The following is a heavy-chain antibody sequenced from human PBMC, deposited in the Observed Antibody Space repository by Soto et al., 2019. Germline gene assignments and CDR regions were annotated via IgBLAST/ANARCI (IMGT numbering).Heavy chain of an antibody. D-gene: IGHD3-3*01. CDR1: GYTFTSYY. V-gene: IGHV1-46*01. CDR2: INPSGGST. J-gene: IGHJ6*03. CDR3: ARGKSSGLTIFGVVTQDPSPMDV. Sequence: ASVKVSCKASGYTFTSYYMHWVRQAPGQGLEWMGIINPSGGSTSYAQKFQGRVTMTRDTSTSTVYMELSSLRSEDTAVYYCARGKSSGLTIFGVVTQDPSPMDVWGKGTTVTVSS.